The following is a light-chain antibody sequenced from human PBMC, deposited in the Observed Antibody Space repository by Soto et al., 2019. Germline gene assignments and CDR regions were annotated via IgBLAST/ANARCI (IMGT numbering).Light chain of an antibody. CDR2: GAS. Sequence: EIVLTQSPGTLSLSPGERATLSCRASQSVSSNYLAWYQQKPGQAPRPLIYGASSRATGIPDRFSGSGAGTDFTLTLSGLESEDFSVYYCQQYGSSPWTFGQGTKLEIK. CDR3: QQYGSSPWT. J-gene: IGKJ1*01. V-gene: IGKV3-20*01. CDR1: QSVSSNY.